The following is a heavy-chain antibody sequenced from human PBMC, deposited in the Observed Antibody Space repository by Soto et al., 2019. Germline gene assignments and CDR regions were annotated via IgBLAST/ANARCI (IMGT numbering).Heavy chain of an antibody. V-gene: IGHV4-31*03. Sequence: VQLQESGPGLVKPSQTLSLTCTVSGGSISSGYIWSWIRQHPGKGLEWIGNIYYSGRTYYNPSLESRVAISVDTSKSQFTLKVSSVTAADTARYYCARFAKEENPKVESWYAFDIWGQGTLVTVSS. J-gene: IGHJ4*02. CDR3: ARFAKEENPKVESWYAFDI. CDR1: GGSISSGYI. CDR2: IYYSGRT. D-gene: IGHD6-13*01.